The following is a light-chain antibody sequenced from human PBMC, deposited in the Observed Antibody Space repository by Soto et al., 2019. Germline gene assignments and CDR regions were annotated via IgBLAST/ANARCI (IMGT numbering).Light chain of an antibody. Sequence: EIVMTQSPATLSVSPGERATLSCRASQSVNRNIAWSQQKPGQAPRLLIYGASTRATGVPARFSGSGSGTDFTLTISSLQSEDFAVYYCQQYYNWRTFGQGTNVEIK. CDR2: GAS. J-gene: IGKJ1*01. CDR3: QQYYNWRT. CDR1: QSVNRN. V-gene: IGKV3-15*01.